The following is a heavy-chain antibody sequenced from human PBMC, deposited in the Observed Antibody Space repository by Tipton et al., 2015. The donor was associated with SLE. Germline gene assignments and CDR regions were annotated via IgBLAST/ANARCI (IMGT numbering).Heavy chain of an antibody. Sequence: TLSLTCTVSGDSIGSGNYYWSWIRQPPGKGLEWIGYIYYSGSTNYNPSLKSRVTISVDTSKNEFSLKLSSVTAADTAVYYCARVKDIVLAPFDNWGQGTLVTVSS. J-gene: IGHJ4*02. V-gene: IGHV4-61*01. CDR3: ARVKDIVLAPFDN. CDR1: GDSIGSGNYY. CDR2: IYYSGST. D-gene: IGHD2-15*01.